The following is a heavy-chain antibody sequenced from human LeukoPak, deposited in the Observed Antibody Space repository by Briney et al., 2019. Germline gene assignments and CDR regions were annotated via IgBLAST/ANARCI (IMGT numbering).Heavy chain of an antibody. V-gene: IGHV4-34*01. J-gene: IGHJ1*01. Sequence: SETLSLTCAVYGGSFSGYYWSWLRQPPGKGLEWIGEINHGGSTNYNPSLKSRVTISVDTSKNQFSLKLSSVTAADTAVYYCARGQWQMAFAEYFQHGGQGTLVTASS. CDR1: GGSFSGYY. CDR2: INHGGST. CDR3: ARGQWQMAFAEYFQH. D-gene: IGHD2-8*01.